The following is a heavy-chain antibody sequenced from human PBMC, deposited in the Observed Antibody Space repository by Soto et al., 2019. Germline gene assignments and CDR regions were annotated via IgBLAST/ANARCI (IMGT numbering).Heavy chain of an antibody. CDR2: IYYSGST. J-gene: IGHJ6*02. D-gene: IGHD3-3*01. CDR3: ASSVSTYYDFWSGYGPGMDV. CDR1: GGSISCGGYY. Sequence: SETLSLTCTVSGGSISCGGYYWSWIRQHPGKGLEWIGYIYYSGSTYYNPSLKSRVTISVDTSKNQFSLKLSSVTAADTAVYYCASSVSTYYDFWSGYGPGMDVWGQGTTVTVS. V-gene: IGHV4-31*03.